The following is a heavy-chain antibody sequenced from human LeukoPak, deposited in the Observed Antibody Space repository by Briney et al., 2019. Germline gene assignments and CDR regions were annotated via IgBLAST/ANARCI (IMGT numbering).Heavy chain of an antibody. CDR2: ISYDGSNK. V-gene: IGHV3-30*18. Sequence: GGSLRLSYAASGFTFSSYGMHWVRQAPGKGLEWVAVISYDGSNKYYADSVKGRFTISRDNSKNTLYLQMNSLRAEDTAVYCCAKGGGSYHTYYYYYGMDVWGQGTTVTVSS. J-gene: IGHJ6*02. CDR1: GFTFSSYG. CDR3: AKGGGSYHTYYYYYGMDV. D-gene: IGHD1-26*01.